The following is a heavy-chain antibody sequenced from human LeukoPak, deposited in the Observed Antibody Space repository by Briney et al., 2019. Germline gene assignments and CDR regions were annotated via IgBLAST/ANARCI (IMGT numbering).Heavy chain of an antibody. CDR2: VNHSGYT. Sequence: SETLSLTCAVSGTSFSSYSWSWIRQPPGKGLEWIGEVNHSGYTNDNPSLKSRVTISVDTSKNQFSLRLRSVTAADTGVYFCARMTTGHDFWGQGTLVTVSS. V-gene: IGHV4-34*01. CDR1: GTSFSSYS. CDR3: ARMTTGHDF. J-gene: IGHJ4*02. D-gene: IGHD4-17*01.